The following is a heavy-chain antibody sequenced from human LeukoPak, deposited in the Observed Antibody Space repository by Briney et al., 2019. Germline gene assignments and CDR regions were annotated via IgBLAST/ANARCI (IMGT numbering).Heavy chain of an antibody. V-gene: IGHV3-48*02. CDR3: ARDPIVGATKGAFDI. CDR2: ISSSSSTI. CDR1: GFTFSSYS. D-gene: IGHD1-26*01. J-gene: IGHJ3*02. Sequence: GGSLRLSCAASGFTFSSYSMNWVRQAPGKGLEWVSYISSSSSTIYYADSVKGRFTISRDNAKNSLYLQMNSLRDEDTAVYYCARDPIVGATKGAFDIWGQGTMVTVSS.